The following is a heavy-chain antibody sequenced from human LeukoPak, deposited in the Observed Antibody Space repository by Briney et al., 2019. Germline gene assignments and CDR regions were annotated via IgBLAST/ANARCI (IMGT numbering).Heavy chain of an antibody. CDR1: GGSISSSSYY. J-gene: IGHJ6*02. V-gene: IGHV4-39*07. Sequence: TPSETLSLTCTVSGGSISSSSYYWGWIRQPPGKGLEWIGSIYYSGSTYYNPSLKSRVTISVDTSKNQFSLKLSSVTAADTAVYYCARDLSSGWFPTVYYYGMDVWGQGTTVTVSS. D-gene: IGHD6-19*01. CDR2: IYYSGST. CDR3: ARDLSSGWFPTVYYYGMDV.